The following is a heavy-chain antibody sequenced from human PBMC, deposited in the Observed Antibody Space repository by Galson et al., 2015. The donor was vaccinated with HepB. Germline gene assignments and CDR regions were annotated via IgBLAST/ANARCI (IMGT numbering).Heavy chain of an antibody. CDR3: AKGEVEWRSSYYYFDY. V-gene: IGHV3-30*18. D-gene: IGHD6-6*01. Sequence: LRLSCAASGFTFRSYGMHWVRQAPGKGLEWVAVISYDGSNKYYADSVKGRFTISRDNSKNTLYLQMNSLRAEDTAVYYCAKGEVEWRSSYYYFDYWGQGTLVTVSS. CDR1: GFTFRSYG. J-gene: IGHJ4*02. CDR2: ISYDGSNK.